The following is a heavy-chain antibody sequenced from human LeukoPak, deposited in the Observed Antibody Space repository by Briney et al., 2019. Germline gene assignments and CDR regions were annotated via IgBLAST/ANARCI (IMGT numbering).Heavy chain of an antibody. J-gene: IGHJ6*03. V-gene: IGHV1-2*02. Sequence: GASVKVSCKASGYTFTGYYMHWVRQAPGQGLEWMGWINPNSGGTNYAQKFQGRVTMTTDTSTSTAYMELRSLRSDDTAVYYCARLPIMITFGVLGDMDVWGKGTTVTISS. CDR3: ARLPIMITFGVLGDMDV. CDR1: GYTFTGYY. D-gene: IGHD3-16*01. CDR2: INPNSGGT.